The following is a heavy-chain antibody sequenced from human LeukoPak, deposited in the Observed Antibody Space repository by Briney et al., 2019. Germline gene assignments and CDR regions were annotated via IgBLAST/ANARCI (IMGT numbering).Heavy chain of an antibody. J-gene: IGHJ3*02. CDR2: IYTSGST. V-gene: IGHV4-61*02. CDR3: ACNPAYCSSTSCYQSAFDI. Sequence: SETLSLTCTVSGGSISSGSYYWSWIRQPAGKGLEWIGRIYTSGSTNYNPSLKSRVTISVDTSKNQFSLKLSSVTAADTAVYYCACNPAYCSSTSCYQSAFDIWGQGTMVTVSS. CDR1: GGSISSGSYY. D-gene: IGHD2-2*01.